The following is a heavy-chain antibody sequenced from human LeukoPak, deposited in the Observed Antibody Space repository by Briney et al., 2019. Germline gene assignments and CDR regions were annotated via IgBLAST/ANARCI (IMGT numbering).Heavy chain of an antibody. D-gene: IGHD3-22*01. V-gene: IGHV1-46*01. J-gene: IGHJ4*02. Sequence: ASVKVSCKASGYTFTSYYMHWVRQAPGQGLEWMGIINPSGGSTSYAQKSQGRVTMTRDMSTSTVYMELSSLRSEDTAVYYCARVGPAYDSSGYPDYWGQGTLVTVSS. CDR2: INPSGGST. CDR1: GYTFTSYY. CDR3: ARVGPAYDSSGYPDY.